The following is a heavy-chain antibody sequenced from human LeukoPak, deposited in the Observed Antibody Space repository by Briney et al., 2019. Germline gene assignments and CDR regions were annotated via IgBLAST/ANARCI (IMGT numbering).Heavy chain of an antibody. D-gene: IGHD2-15*01. V-gene: IGHV1-2*02. CDR3: ARDHCSGGSCFTDYYYYYMDV. CDR1: GYTFTGYY. CDR2: INPNSGGT. J-gene: IGHJ6*03. Sequence: ASVKVSCKASGYTFTGYYMHWVRQAPGQGLEWMGWINPNSGGTNYAQKLQGRVTMTTDTSTSTAYMELRSLRSGDTAVYYCARDHCSGGSCFTDYYYYYMDVWGKGTTVTISS.